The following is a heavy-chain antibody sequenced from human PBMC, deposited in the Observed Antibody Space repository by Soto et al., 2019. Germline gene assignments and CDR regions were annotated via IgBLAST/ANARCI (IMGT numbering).Heavy chain of an antibody. D-gene: IGHD6-19*01. J-gene: IGHJ4*02. CDR3: ARVQGYSSGWLNFDY. CDR2: ISSSSSTI. CDR1: GFTFSSYS. Sequence: EVQLVESGGGLVQPGGSLRLSCAASGFTFSSYSMNWVRQAPGKGLEWVSYISSSSSTIYYADSVKGRFTISRDNAKNSLYLQMNSLRAEDTAVYYCARVQGYSSGWLNFDYWGQGTLVTVSS. V-gene: IGHV3-48*01.